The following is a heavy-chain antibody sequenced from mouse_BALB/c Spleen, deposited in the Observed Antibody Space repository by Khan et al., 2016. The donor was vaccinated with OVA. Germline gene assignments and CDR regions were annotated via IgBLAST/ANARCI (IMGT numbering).Heavy chain of an antibody. Sequence: EVQVVESGGDLVKPGGSLKLSCAASGFTFSSYSMSWVRQIPDKRLEWVATMSSGGDYTYYPDSVKGRFTISRDNAKNTLYLQMSRLKSEDTAMYYCASHLTGSFAYWGQGTLVTVSA. CDR2: MSSGGDYT. V-gene: IGHV5-6*01. CDR1: GFTFSSYS. CDR3: ASHLTGSFAY. J-gene: IGHJ3*01. D-gene: IGHD4-1*01.